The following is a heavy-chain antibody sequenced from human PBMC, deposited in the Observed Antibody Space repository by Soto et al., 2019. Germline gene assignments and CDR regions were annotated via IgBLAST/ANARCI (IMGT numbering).Heavy chain of an antibody. J-gene: IGHJ6*02. CDR2: ISAYNGNT. CDR1: GYTFTSYG. Sequence: ASVKVSCKASGYTFTSYGISWVRQAPGQGLEWMGWISAYNGNTNYAQKLQGRVTMTTGTSTSTAYMELRSLRSDDTAVYYCARDGENIVVVVAASDYYGMDVWGQGTTVTV. D-gene: IGHD2-15*01. CDR3: ARDGENIVVVVAASDYYGMDV. V-gene: IGHV1-18*04.